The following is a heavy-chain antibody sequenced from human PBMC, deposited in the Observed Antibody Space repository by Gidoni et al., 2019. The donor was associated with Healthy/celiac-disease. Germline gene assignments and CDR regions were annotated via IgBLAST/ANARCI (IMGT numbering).Heavy chain of an antibody. CDR2: FDPEDGET. J-gene: IGHJ6*02. CDR1: GYTLTELS. CDR3: ATDLTSITIFGVAPHDYGMDV. D-gene: IGHD3-3*01. Sequence: QVQLVQSGAEVKKPGASVKVSCKVSGYTLTELSMPWVRQAPGKGLEWMGGFDPEDGETIYEQKFQGRVTMTEDTSTDTAYMELSSLRSEDTAVYYCATDLTSITIFGVAPHDYGMDVWGQGTTVTVSS. V-gene: IGHV1-24*01.